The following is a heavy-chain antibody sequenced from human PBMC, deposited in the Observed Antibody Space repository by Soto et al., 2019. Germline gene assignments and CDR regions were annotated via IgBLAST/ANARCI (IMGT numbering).Heavy chain of an antibody. CDR2: IIPILGIA. Sequence: ASVKVSCKASGGTFSSYAISWVRQAPGQGLEWMGRIIPILGIANYAQKFQGRVTITADKSTSTAYMELSSLRSEDTAVYYCARGSEAAGTCGDGYYFDYWGQGTLVTVSS. V-gene: IGHV1-69*04. CDR1: GGTFSSYA. D-gene: IGHD6-13*01. J-gene: IGHJ4*02. CDR3: ARGSEAAGTCGDGYYFDY.